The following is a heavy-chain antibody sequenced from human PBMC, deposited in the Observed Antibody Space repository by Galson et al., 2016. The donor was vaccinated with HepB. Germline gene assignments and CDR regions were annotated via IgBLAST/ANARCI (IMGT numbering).Heavy chain of an antibody. D-gene: IGHD2-15*01. CDR1: GYTFTEHD. V-gene: IGHV1-8*01. CDR3: ARDGSSPNYDSYYGLDV. CDR2: MNLNSGST. Sequence: SVKVSCKASGYTFTEHDINWVRQASGQGLEWMGWMNLNSGSTGYSQRFQGRVTLTGNTSTSTAYMELSSLTSEDTAVYYCARDGSSPNYDSYYGLDVWGKGTTVVVSS. J-gene: IGHJ6*04.